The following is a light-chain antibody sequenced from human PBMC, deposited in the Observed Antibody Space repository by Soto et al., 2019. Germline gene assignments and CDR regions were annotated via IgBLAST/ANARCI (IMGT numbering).Light chain of an antibody. V-gene: IGKV3-11*01. CDR1: QSVSSY. CDR3: QQRGNWPPRYT. Sequence: EIVLTQSPAILSLSPGEGATLSCRASQSVSSYLAWYQQKPGRAPRLLVYDASNRATGIPARFSGSGSGTDFTLTISSLEPEDFAVYYCQQRGNWPPRYTFGQGTKLEIK. CDR2: DAS. J-gene: IGKJ2*01.